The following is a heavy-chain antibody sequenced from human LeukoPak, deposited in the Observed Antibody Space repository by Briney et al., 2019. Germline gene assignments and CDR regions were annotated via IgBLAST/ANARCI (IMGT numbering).Heavy chain of an antibody. J-gene: IGHJ4*02. D-gene: IGHD2-2*01. Sequence: SETLSLTCTVSGGSISSNSYYWGWIRPPPGKGLVWIGSSCYSGRTYYNPPLKTGFTISVDTSKNQCTLKLSSVTAADTPVNYCARHHGRDQYYFDYWGQGTLVTVSS. CDR1: GGSISSNSYY. CDR3: ARHHGRDQYYFDY. V-gene: IGHV4-39*01. CDR2: SCYSGRT.